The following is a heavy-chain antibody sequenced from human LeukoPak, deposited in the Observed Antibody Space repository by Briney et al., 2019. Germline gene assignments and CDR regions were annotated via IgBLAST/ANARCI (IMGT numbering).Heavy chain of an antibody. CDR3: AGGGTTWLEY. D-gene: IGHD1-14*01. CDR2: ISSSSRYI. Sequence: KPGGSLRLSCAASGFTFSSNRMNWVRQAPGKGLEWVSSISSSSRYIYYADSVKGRFTISRDSAKNSLYLQMNSLRAEDTAVYYCAGGGTTWLEYWGQGSLVTVSS. V-gene: IGHV3-21*01. CDR1: GFTFSSNR. J-gene: IGHJ4*02.